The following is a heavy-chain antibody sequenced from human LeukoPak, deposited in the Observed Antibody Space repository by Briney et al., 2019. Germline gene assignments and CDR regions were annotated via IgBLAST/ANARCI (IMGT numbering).Heavy chain of an antibody. CDR3: ARRRVVVASTDGASGAFDI. D-gene: IGHD2-15*01. CDR1: GGSISSSYYY. CDR2: IYYSGST. Sequence: PSETLSLTCTVSGGSISSSYYYWGWIRQPPGKGLEWIGSIYYSGSTYYNPSLRSRVTISVDTSKNQFSLKLSSVTAADTAVYFCARRRVVVASTDGASGAFDIWGQGTMVTVSS. J-gene: IGHJ3*02. V-gene: IGHV4-39*07.